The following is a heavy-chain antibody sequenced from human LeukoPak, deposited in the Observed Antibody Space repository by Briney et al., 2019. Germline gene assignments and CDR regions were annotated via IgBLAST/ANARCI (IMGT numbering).Heavy chain of an antibody. CDR1: GGTFSSYA. CDR3: ARLDDSYNIDY. D-gene: IGHD5-24*01. V-gene: IGHV1-69*04. J-gene: IGHJ4*02. Sequence: ASVKVSCKASGGTFSSYAISWVRQAPGQGLEWMGRIIPILGIANYAQKFQGRVTMTTDTSTSTAYMELRSLRSDDTAVYYCARLDDSYNIDYWGQGTLVTVSS. CDR2: IIPILGIA.